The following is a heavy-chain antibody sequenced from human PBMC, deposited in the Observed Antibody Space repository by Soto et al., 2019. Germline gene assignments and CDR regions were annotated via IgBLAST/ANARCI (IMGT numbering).Heavy chain of an antibody. CDR3: ARDDRSSIDY. Sequence: ASVKVSCKASGYTFTTYAIHWVRQAPGQRLEWMGWINCDNGETKYSQKFQGRVTITRDISATTVSMELSSLRSEDTVVYYCARDDRSSIDYWGQGTLVTVS. CDR1: GYTFTTYA. J-gene: IGHJ4*02. V-gene: IGHV1-3*01. D-gene: IGHD6-13*01. CDR2: INCDNGET.